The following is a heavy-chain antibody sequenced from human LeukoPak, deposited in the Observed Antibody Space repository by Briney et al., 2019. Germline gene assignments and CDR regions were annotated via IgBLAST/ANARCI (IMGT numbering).Heavy chain of an antibody. Sequence: PSETLSLTCTVSGGSVNKNNFFWGWLRQPPGKGLDWIGNIYNTGSTYYNPSLKSRVTISMDTPKNQFSLKLSSVTAADTAVYYCARDRGSGSSDFYFWGPGILVTVSS. CDR1: GGSVNKNNFF. J-gene: IGHJ4*02. V-gene: IGHV4-39*07. CDR3: ARDRGSGSSDFYF. CDR2: IYNTGST. D-gene: IGHD3-10*01.